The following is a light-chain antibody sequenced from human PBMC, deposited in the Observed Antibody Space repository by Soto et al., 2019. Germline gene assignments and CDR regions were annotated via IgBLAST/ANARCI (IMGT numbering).Light chain of an antibody. V-gene: IGLV2-14*01. CDR2: EAV. Sequence: QSALTQPASVSGSPGQSITISCTGTSNDVGANNYVSWYQRHPDKAPKILIYEAVNRPSGVSHRFSGSKSGNTASLTISGLQAEDEAEYFCISYTISTSLAFGGGTNVTVL. CDR1: SNDVGANNY. CDR3: ISYTISTSLA. J-gene: IGLJ2*01.